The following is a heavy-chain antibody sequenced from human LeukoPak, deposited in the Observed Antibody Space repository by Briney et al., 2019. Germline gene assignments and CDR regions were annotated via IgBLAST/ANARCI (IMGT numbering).Heavy chain of an antibody. D-gene: IGHD3-22*01. J-gene: IGHJ4*02. CDR3: AKARLLTYYYDSSGYLFDY. V-gene: IGHV3-23*01. CDR2: ISGSGGST. Sequence: GGSLRLSCAASGFSFSDYAMSWGRQAPGKGLEWVSAISGSGGSTYYADSVKGRFTISRDNSKNTLYLQMNSLRAEDTAVYYCAKARLLTYYYDSSGYLFDYWGQGTLVTVSS. CDR1: GFSFSDYA.